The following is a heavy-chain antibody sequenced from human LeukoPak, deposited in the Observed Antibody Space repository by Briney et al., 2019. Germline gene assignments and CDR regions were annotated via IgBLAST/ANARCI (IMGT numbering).Heavy chain of an antibody. V-gene: IGHV1-8*01. Sequence: GASVKVSCKASGYTFTSYDINWVRQATGQGLEWMGWMNPNSGNTGYAQKFQGRVTMTRNTSISTAYMELSSLRSEDTAVYYCASRNYDILTGYYDYYYYGMDVWGQGTTVTVSS. CDR1: GYTFTSYD. D-gene: IGHD3-9*01. CDR2: MNPNSGNT. J-gene: IGHJ6*02. CDR3: ASRNYDILTGYYDYYYYGMDV.